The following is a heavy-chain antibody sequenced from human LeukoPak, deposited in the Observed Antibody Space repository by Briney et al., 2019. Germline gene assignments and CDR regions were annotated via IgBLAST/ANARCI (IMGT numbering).Heavy chain of an antibody. CDR3: ARGKTSQNIVTRKTYNWFDP. CDR1: GFTFSSYA. D-gene: IGHD2/OR15-2a*01. V-gene: IGHV3-23*01. Sequence: PGGSLRLSCAASGFTFSSYAMSWVRQAPGKGLECISGFSGSGGSTYYADSVKGRFTISRDNAKNSLYLQMKSLRAEDTAVYYCARGKTSQNIVTRKTYNWFDPWGQGTLVTVSS. J-gene: IGHJ5*02. CDR2: FSGSGGST.